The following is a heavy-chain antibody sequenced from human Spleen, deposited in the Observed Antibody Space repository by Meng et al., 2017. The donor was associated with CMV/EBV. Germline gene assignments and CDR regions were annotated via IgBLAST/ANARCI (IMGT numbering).Heavy chain of an antibody. CDR2: ISGSSGYI. Sequence: GESLKISCAASGFTFSSYSMNWVRQAPGKGLEWVSSISGSSGYIYYADSVKGRFTISRDNAKNSLYLQMNSLRAEDTAAYYCARVLPAYNYYGMDVWGQGTTVTVSS. J-gene: IGHJ6*02. CDR1: GFTFSSYS. V-gene: IGHV3-21*01. CDR3: ARVLPAYNYYGMDV. D-gene: IGHD2-2*01.